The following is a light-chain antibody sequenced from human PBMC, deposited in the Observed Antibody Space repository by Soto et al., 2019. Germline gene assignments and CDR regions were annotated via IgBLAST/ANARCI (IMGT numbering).Light chain of an antibody. Sequence: QSALTQPASVSGSPGQSIIISCTGTSSDVGSCNYVSWYQHHPGKAPKFMIYDVSNRPSGVSNRFSGSKSGNTASLTISGLQAEDEADYYCSSYTTSGTLVFGSGTKVTVL. CDR3: SSYTTSGTLV. J-gene: IGLJ1*01. V-gene: IGLV2-14*03. CDR2: DVS. CDR1: SSDVGSCNY.